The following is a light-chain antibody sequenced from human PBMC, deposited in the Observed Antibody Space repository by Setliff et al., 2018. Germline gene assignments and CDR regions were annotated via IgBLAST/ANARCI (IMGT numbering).Light chain of an antibody. J-gene: IGLJ1*01. CDR1: GSDVGTSKY. V-gene: IGLV2-14*03. Sequence: QSALAQPASVSGSPGQSITISCTGTGSDVGTSKYVSWYQQHPGKAPKPIIYDVTTRPSGVSNRFSGSKSGNTASLTISGLQAEDEADYYCSIHRSRGYVFGTGTKVTVL. CDR2: DVT. CDR3: SIHRSRGYV.